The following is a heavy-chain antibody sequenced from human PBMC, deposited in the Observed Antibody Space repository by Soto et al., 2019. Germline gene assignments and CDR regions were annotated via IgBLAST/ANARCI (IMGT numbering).Heavy chain of an antibody. J-gene: IGHJ6*02. CDR1: GVTFADYA. V-gene: IGHV3-9*01. CDR3: AKDMRGYSSGWYNYYYGMDV. CDR2: ISWNSGTI. D-gene: IGHD6-19*01. Sequence: SLRLSCGVSGVTFADYAMHWVRKAPGKGLEWVSGISWNSGTIGYADSVKGRFTISRDNAKNSLYLQMNSLRAEDTALYYCAKDMRGYSSGWYNYYYGMDVWGQGTTVTVSS.